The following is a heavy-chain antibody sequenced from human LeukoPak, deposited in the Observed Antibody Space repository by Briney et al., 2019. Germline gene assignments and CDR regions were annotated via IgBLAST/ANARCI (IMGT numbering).Heavy chain of an antibody. J-gene: IGHJ4*02. CDR2: ISYDGNTI. V-gene: IGHV3-30-3*01. CDR3: ARENRGTTYFDY. Sequence: GGSLRLSCAASEVTFRNYAVHWVRQAPGKGLQWVAVISYDGNTIHYADSVKGRFTIPRDSSKNTLYLQMNSLRAEDTAVYYCARENRGTTYFDYWGQGTLVTVSS. CDR1: EVTFRNYA. D-gene: IGHD1-1*01.